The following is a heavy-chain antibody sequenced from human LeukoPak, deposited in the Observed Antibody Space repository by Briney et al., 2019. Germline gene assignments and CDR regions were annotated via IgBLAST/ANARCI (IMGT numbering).Heavy chain of an antibody. CDR2: INTDGSST. Sequence: GGSLRLSCAASGFAFSSYWMSWVRQAPGKGLVWVSRINTDGSSTSYADSVKGRFTIPRDNAKNTLYLQMNSLRAEDTAVYYCARDADVLLWFGELYFDYWGQGTLVTVSS. CDR3: ARDADVLLWFGELYFDY. CDR1: GFAFSSYW. J-gene: IGHJ4*02. D-gene: IGHD3-10*01. V-gene: IGHV3-74*01.